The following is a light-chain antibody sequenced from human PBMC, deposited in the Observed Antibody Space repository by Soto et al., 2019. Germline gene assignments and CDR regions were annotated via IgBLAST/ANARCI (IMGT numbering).Light chain of an antibody. V-gene: IGKV1-8*01. CDR1: QGISSY. Sequence: AIRMTQSPSALSASTGDRVTITCRASQGISSYLAWYQQKPGKAPRLLIYAASSLQSGVPSRFSGSGSGTDFTLTISSLQPEDFATYYCPQSNTCPWTFGQGTKVEI. CDR3: PQSNTCPWT. J-gene: IGKJ1*01. CDR2: AAS.